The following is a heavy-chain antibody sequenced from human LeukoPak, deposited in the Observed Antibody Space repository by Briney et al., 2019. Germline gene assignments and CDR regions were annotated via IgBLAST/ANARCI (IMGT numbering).Heavy chain of an antibody. CDR2: IIPIFGIA. J-gene: IGHJ4*02. Sequence: SVKVSCKASGGTFSSYAISWVRQAPGQGLEWMGRIIPIFGIANYAQKFQGRVTITADKSTSTAYMELSGLGSEDTAVYYCARGAYDSSGYRFDYWGQGTLVTVSS. D-gene: IGHD3-22*01. CDR3: ARGAYDSSGYRFDY. V-gene: IGHV1-69*04. CDR1: GGTFSSYA.